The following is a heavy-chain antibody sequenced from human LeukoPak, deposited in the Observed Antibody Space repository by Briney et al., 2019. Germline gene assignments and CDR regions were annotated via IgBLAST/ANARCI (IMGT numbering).Heavy chain of an antibody. CDR1: GFTFSSYE. D-gene: IGHD3-9*01. Sequence: PGGSLRLSCAAAGFTFSSYEMNWVRHAPGKGLEWVSAISGSGGSTYYADSMKGRFTISRDNSKNTLYLQMNSLRAEDTAVYYCAKDLGNYDILTGPNWFDPWGQGTLVTVSS. J-gene: IGHJ5*02. CDR3: AKDLGNYDILTGPNWFDP. CDR2: ISGSGGST. V-gene: IGHV3-23*01.